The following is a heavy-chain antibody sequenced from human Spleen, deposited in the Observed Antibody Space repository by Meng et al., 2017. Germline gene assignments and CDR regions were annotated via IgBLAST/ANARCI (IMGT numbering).Heavy chain of an antibody. CDR3: ARAPDSSSWPNWFDP. D-gene: IGHD6-13*01. J-gene: IGHJ5*02. V-gene: IGHV1-69*06. Sequence: SVKVSCKASGYTFTSYYMHWVRQAPGQGLEWMGGIIPIFGTANYAQKFQGRVTITADKSTSTAYMELSSLRSEDTAVYYCARAPDSSSWPNWFDPWGQGTLVTVSS. CDR2: IIPIFGTA. CDR1: GYTFTSYY.